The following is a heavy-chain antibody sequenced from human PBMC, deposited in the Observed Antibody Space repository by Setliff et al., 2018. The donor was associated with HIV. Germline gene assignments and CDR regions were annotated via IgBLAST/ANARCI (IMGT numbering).Heavy chain of an antibody. CDR2: IGSSNHGI. CDR1: GFNFKTYG. Sequence: PGGSLRLSCAASGFNFKTYGMTWVRQAPGKGLDWVAHIGSSNHGIHYTASVQGRFTVSRDNAKNSLYLQMNSLGVEDTAIYFCVRGKRYAYTSGGLDVWGQGTTVTVSS. J-gene: IGHJ6*02. D-gene: IGHD3-16*01. CDR3: VRGKRYAYTSGGLDV. V-gene: IGHV3-48*04.